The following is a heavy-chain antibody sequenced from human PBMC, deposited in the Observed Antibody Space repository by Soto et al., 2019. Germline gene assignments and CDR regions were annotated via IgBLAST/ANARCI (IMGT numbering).Heavy chain of an antibody. J-gene: IGHJ6*02. V-gene: IGHV1-8*01. CDR2: MNPNSGNT. CDR1: GYTFTSYD. Sequence: ASVKVSCKASGYTFTSYDINWVRQATGQGLEWMGWMNPNSGNTGYAQKFQGRVTMTRNTSISTAYMELSSLRSEDTAVYYCARGLGYYDILTGYYIYYYGMAVWGQGTTVTVSS. CDR3: ARGLGYYDILTGYYIYYYGMAV. D-gene: IGHD3-9*01.